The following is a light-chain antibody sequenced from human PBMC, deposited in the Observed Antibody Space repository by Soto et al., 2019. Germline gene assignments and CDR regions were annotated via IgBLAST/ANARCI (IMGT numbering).Light chain of an antibody. Sequence: IVLTQSPGTLSLSPGERATLSCRARQSVSSSYLAWYQQKPGQAPRLLIYGASSRATGIPDRFSGSGSGTDFTLTINRLEPEDFAVYYCQQYGSSGYTFGQGTKLEIK. CDR1: QSVSSSY. CDR3: QQYGSSGYT. J-gene: IGKJ2*01. CDR2: GAS. V-gene: IGKV3-20*01.